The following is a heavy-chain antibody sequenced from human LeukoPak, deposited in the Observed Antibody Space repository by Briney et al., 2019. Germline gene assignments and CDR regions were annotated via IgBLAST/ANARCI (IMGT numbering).Heavy chain of an antibody. CDR3: ARAYGSGSYCPNY. V-gene: IGHV3-21*01. D-gene: IGHD3-10*01. Sequence: PGGSLRLSCAASGFTFSNYPMNWVRQAPGKGLEWVSSISSGSSYIYYADSVKGRFTISRNNAKNSLYLQMNSLRAEDTAVYYCARAYGSGSYCPNYWGQGTLVTVSS. CDR2: ISSGSSYI. CDR1: GFTFSNYP. J-gene: IGHJ4*02.